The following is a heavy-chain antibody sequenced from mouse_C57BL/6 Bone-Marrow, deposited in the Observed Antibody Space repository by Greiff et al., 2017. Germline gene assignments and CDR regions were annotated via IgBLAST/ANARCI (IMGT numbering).Heavy chain of an antibody. J-gene: IGHJ2*01. Sequence: QVQLKESGAELVRPGASVTLSCKASGYTFTDYDMHWVKQTPVPGLAWIGAIDPETGGTAYNQKFKGKAILTADKSSSTAYMELRSLTSEDSAVYYCTRPGWAYFDYWGQGTTLTVSS. CDR2: IDPETGGT. V-gene: IGHV1-15*01. CDR1: GYTFTDYD. D-gene: IGHD3-1*01. CDR3: TRPGWAYFDY.